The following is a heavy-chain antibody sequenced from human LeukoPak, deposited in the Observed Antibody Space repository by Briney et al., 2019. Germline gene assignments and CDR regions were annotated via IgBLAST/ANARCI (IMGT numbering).Heavy chain of an antibody. CDR3: ARAPTNYYDSSGQTT. J-gene: IGHJ5*02. D-gene: IGHD3-22*01. CDR2: IWYDGSNK. V-gene: IGHV3-33*01. Sequence: GGSLRLSCAASGFTFSSYGMHWVRQAPGKGLEWVAVIWYDGSNKYYADSVKGRFTISRDNSKNTLYLQMNSLRAEDTAVYYCARAPTNYYDSSGQTTWGQGTLVTVSS. CDR1: GFTFSSYG.